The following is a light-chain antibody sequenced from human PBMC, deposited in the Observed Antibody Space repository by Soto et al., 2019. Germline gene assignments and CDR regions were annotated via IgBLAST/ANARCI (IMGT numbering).Light chain of an antibody. CDR2: TTS. CDR3: QKIYLTPRT. J-gene: IGKJ2*02. Sequence: DIQMTQSPPSLSASVGDRVTITCRASQDIDNYLTWYQQKPGKAPNLLIYTTSILQSGVPSRFSGSGSGTDFTLTISSLRPEDFATYYCQKIYLTPRTFGQGTKLEIK. CDR1: QDIDNY. V-gene: IGKV1-39*01.